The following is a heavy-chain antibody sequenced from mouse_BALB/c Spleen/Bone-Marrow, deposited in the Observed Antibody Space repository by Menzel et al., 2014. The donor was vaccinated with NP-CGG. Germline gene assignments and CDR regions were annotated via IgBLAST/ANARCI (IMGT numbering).Heavy chain of an antibody. CDR3: ARDPFSSGNSEFVY. CDR2: IDPSDSET. D-gene: IGHD2-1*01. V-gene: IGHV1-69*02. J-gene: IGHJ3*01. CDR1: GYTFTSYW. Sequence: QVQLQQSGAELVKPGAPVKLSCKASGYTFTSYWMNWIKQRPGRGLEWIGRIDPSDSETHYNQKFKDKATLTVDKSSSTDHTQLSSPSSQNSAVYYCARDPFSSGNSEFVYWGHGTLVTVS.